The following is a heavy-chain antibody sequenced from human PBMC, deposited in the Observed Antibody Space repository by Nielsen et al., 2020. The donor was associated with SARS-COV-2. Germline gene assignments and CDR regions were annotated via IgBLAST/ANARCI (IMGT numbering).Heavy chain of an antibody. J-gene: IGHJ4*02. CDR1: GFTFSSYS. V-gene: IGHV3-21*01. CDR2: ISSSSSYI. CDR3: ARVMDDYYDSSGYYYALPY. D-gene: IGHD3-22*01. Sequence: GESLKISCAASGFTFSSYSMNWVRQAPGKGLEWVSSISSSSSYIYYADSVKGRFTISRDNAKNSLYLQMNSLRAEDTAVYYCARVMDDYYDSSGYYYALPYWGQGTLVTVSS.